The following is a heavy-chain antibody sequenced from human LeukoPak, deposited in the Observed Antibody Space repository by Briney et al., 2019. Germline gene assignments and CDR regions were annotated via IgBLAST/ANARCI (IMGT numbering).Heavy chain of an antibody. Sequence: GGSLRLSCAASGFTFDDYAMHWVRQAPGKGLEWVSGISWNSGSIGYADSVKGRFTISRDNAKNSLYLQMNSLRAEDTALYYCAKDGKNLGAFGIWGQGTMVTVSS. V-gene: IGHV3-9*01. CDR2: ISWNSGSI. CDR3: AKDGKNLGAFGI. D-gene: IGHD7-27*01. J-gene: IGHJ3*02. CDR1: GFTFDDYA.